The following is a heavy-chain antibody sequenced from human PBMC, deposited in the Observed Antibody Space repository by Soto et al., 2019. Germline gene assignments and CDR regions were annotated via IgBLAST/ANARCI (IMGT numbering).Heavy chain of an antibody. CDR1: GFTFSSYA. CDR2: ISGSGGST. Sequence: GGSLRLSCAASGFTFSSYAMSWVRQAPGKGLEWVSAISGSGGSTYYADSVKGRFTISRDNSKNTLYLQMNSLRAEDTAVYYCAKLPYYDFWSGYRRAGYFDYWGQGTLGTVS. V-gene: IGHV3-23*01. J-gene: IGHJ4*02. CDR3: AKLPYYDFWSGYRRAGYFDY. D-gene: IGHD3-3*01.